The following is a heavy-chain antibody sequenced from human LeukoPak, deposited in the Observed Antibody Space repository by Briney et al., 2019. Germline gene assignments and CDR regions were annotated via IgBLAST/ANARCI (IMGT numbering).Heavy chain of an antibody. CDR3: ARDRPSSSSSSWWGYYYGMDV. J-gene: IGHJ6*02. D-gene: IGHD2-2*01. CDR2: ISAYNGNT. Sequence: GASVKVSCKASGYTFTSYGISWVRQAPGQGLEWMGWISAYNGNTNYAQKLQGRVTMTTDTSTSTAYMELRSLRSDDTAVYYCARDRPSSSSSSWWGYYYGMDVWGQGTTVTVSS. V-gene: IGHV1-18*01. CDR1: GYTFTSYG.